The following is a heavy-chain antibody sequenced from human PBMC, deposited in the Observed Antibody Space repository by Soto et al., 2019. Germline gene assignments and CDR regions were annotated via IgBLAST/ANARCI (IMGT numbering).Heavy chain of an antibody. D-gene: IGHD2-15*01. J-gene: IGHJ4*02. CDR1: GYTFTSYE. Sequence: KEQQASVKVSCKASGYTFTSYEMHWVSQAPGQRREWMGWINAGNGNTKYSQKFQGRVTIIRDTSASTAYMELSSLRSEDTAVYYCARDILFDYWGQGTLVTVSS. CDR2: INAGNGNT. CDR3: ARDILFDY. V-gene: IGHV1-3*01.